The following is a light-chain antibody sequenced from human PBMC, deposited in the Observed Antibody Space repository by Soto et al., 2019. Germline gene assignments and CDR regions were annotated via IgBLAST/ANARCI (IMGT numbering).Light chain of an antibody. V-gene: IGKV1-5*01. Sequence: DIQMPQSPPTLSASVGDRVPLTYRARQSISGWLAWDQQKPGKAPKLLIYDASTLESGVPSSFSVSGCWTEFTLTISSLQPEDFATSYCHQYNNYAQTFGQGAKVEI. CDR2: DAS. J-gene: IGKJ1*01. CDR1: QSISGW. CDR3: HQYNNYAQT.